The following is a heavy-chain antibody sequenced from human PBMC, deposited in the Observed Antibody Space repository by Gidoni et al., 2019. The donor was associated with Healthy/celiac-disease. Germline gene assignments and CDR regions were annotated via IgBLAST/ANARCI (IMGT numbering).Heavy chain of an antibody. Sequence: QVQLQESGPGLVKPSETLSLTCTVSGGSISSYYWSWIRQPPGKGLEWIGSIYYSGSTNYNPSLKSRVTISVATSKNQFSLKLSSVTAADTAVYYCAREAVTGTPTGAFDIWGQGTMVTVSS. D-gene: IGHD1-20*01. CDR1: GGSISSYY. CDR2: IYYSGST. J-gene: IGHJ3*02. CDR3: AREAVTGTPTGAFDI. V-gene: IGHV4-59*01.